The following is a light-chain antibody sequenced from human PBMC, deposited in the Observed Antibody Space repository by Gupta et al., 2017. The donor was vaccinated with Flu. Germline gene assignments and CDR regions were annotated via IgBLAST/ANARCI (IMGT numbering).Light chain of an antibody. CDR1: NSNIGAGYD. Sequence: QSVLTQSPSVSGAPGQRVTISCSGSNSNIGAGYDVNWYQQRPGPAPKLLIYGDRSRPSGVPQRFSGSKSGTSASLAITGLQADDEADDDCQSYDSNLSAGVCGGGTKLTV. V-gene: IGLV1-40*01. CDR3: QSYDSNLSAGV. J-gene: IGLJ2*01. CDR2: GDR.